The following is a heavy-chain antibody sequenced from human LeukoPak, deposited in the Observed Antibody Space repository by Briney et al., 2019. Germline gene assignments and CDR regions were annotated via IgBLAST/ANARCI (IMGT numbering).Heavy chain of an antibody. CDR1: GFTFSNYW. V-gene: IGHV3-7*01. J-gene: IGHJ4*02. CDR3: AKDIGRGVFDY. Sequence: GGSLRLSCAASGFTFSNYWMTWVRQAPGKGLEWVANIKQDGSEKYYVDSVKGRFTISRDNAKNSLNLQMNSLRAEDTAVYYCAKDIGRGVFDYWGQGTLVTVSS. CDR2: IKQDGSEK. D-gene: IGHD3-10*01.